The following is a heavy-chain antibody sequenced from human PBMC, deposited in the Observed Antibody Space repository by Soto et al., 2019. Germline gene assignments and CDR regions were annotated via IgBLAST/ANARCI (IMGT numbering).Heavy chain of an antibody. CDR1: GFTFSSYA. V-gene: IGHV3-30-3*01. D-gene: IGHD4-4*01. CDR2: ISYDGSNK. CDR3: ARDLSHDYSNYPYYYYYGMDV. J-gene: IGHJ6*02. Sequence: QVQLVESGGGVVQPGRSLRLSCAASGFTFSSYAMHWVRQAPGKGLEWVAVISYDGSNKYYADSVKGRFTISRDNSKNTLYLQMNSLRAEDTAVYYCARDLSHDYSNYPYYYYYGMDVWGQGTTVTVSS.